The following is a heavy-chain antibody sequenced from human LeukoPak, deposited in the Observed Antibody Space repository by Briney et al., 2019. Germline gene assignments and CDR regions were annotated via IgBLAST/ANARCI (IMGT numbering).Heavy chain of an antibody. J-gene: IGHJ4*02. D-gene: IGHD3-16*01. V-gene: IGHV1-46*01. CDR1: EYTFTNYY. Sequence: GASVTVSCTASEYTFTNYYIHWVRQAPGQRLEWMGVINRGGGATSFAPKFQDRVAVTGDTSTSTVYMELSNLRSKDTAVYYCAREGGGLGYFDSWGQGSLVIVSS. CDR2: INRGGGAT. CDR3: AREGGGLGYFDS.